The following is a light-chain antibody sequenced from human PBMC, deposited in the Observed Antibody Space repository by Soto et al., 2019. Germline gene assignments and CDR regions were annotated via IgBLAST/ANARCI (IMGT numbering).Light chain of an antibody. J-gene: IGKJ5*01. CDR3: QQYDNLPIT. V-gene: IGKV1-39*01. CDR2: AAS. Sequence: GDRVTITCRASQSISSYLNWYHKKPGKAPKLLIYAASSLQSGVPSRFSGSGSGTDLTINISSLQPEDSETYDCQQYDNLPITFGQGTRLEIK. CDR1: QSISSY.